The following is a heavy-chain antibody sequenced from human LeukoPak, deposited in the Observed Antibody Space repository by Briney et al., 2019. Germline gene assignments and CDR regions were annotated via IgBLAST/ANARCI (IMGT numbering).Heavy chain of an antibody. CDR1: GGSISSYY. CDR2: IYYSGST. Sequence: SETLSLTCTVSGGSISSYYWSWIRQPPGKGLEWIGYIYYSGSTNYNPSLKSRVTISVDTSKNQFSLKLSSVTAADTAVYYCARAGIAAAGISTFRFDPWGQGTLVTVSS. D-gene: IGHD6-13*01. CDR3: ARAGIAAAGISTFRFDP. V-gene: IGHV4-59*01. J-gene: IGHJ5*02.